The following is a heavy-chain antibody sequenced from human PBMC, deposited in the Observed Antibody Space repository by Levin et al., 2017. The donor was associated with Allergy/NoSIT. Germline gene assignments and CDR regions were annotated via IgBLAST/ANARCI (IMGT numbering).Heavy chain of an antibody. CDR1: GFTFSSYS. CDR3: ARLEDGVLSCNY. J-gene: IGHJ4*02. V-gene: IGHV3-21*01. Sequence: GESLKISCAASGFTFSSYSMNWVRQAPGKGLEWVSSISSSSSYIYYADSVKGRFTISRDNAKNSLYLQMNSLRAEDTAVYYCARLEDGVLSCNYWGQGTLVTVSS. CDR2: ISSSSSYI. D-gene: IGHD2/OR15-2a*01.